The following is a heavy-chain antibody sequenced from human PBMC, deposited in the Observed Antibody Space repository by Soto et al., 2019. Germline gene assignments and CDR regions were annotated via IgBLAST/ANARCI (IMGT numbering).Heavy chain of an antibody. J-gene: IGHJ6*02. CDR1: GFTVTTNY. CDR3: AKKSPSSIQGWAFAMDV. CDR2: PFSGGST. V-gene: IGHV3-53*01. Sequence: PGGSLRLSCLASGFTVTTNYMIWVRQPPGKGLEWVSTPFSGGSTNYADSVRGRFSISRDNTKNTVYLQMNNLRVEDTAVYYCAKKSPSSIQGWAFAMDVWGQGTTVTVSS. D-gene: IGHD1-26*01.